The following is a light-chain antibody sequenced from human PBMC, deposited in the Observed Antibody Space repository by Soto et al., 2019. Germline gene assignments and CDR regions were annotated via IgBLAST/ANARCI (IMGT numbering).Light chain of an antibody. CDR3: AAWDDSLSGLV. CDR1: SSNIGSNY. CDR2: RNN. V-gene: IGLV1-47*01. Sequence: QSALTQPPSASGTPGQRGTISCSGSSSNIGSNYVYWYQQLPGTAPKLLIYRNNQRPSGVPDRFSGSKSGTSASLAISGLRSEEEADYYCAAWDDSLSGLVFGTGTKLTVL. J-gene: IGLJ1*01.